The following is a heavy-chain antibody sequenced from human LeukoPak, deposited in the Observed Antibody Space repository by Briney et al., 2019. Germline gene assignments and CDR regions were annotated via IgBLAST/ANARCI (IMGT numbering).Heavy chain of an antibody. D-gene: IGHD2-15*01. CDR1: GGSISSYY. Sequence: SETLSLTCTVSGGSISSYYWSWIRQPPGKGLEWIGYIYYSGSTNYNPSLKSRVTISVDTSKNQFSLKLSSVTAADTAVYYCARVGCSGGSCYSGYNWFDPWGQGTLVTVSS. V-gene: IGHV4-59*08. J-gene: IGHJ5*02. CDR2: IYYSGST. CDR3: ARVGCSGGSCYSGYNWFDP.